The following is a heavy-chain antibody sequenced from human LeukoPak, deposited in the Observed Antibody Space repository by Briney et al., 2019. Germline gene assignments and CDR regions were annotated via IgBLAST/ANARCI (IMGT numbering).Heavy chain of an antibody. Sequence: PGGSLRLSCAASGFTFSNAWMSWVRQAPGKGLECVGRIKSKTDGGTTDYAAPVKGRFTISRDDSKNTLYLQMNSLKTEDTAVYYCTTVTSYDSSSFDYWGQGTLVTVSS. CDR3: TTVTSYDSSSFDY. CDR1: GFTFSNAW. D-gene: IGHD3-22*01. CDR2: IKSKTDGGTT. V-gene: IGHV3-15*01. J-gene: IGHJ4*02.